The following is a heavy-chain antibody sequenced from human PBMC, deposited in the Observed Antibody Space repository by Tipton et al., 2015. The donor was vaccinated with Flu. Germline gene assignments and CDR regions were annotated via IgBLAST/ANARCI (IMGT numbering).Heavy chain of an antibody. Sequence: LRLSCVVSGYSISNGCYGSWIRQPPGKGLEWIGSIYHTGNTYYNPSLKSRVTISADTSMNQFSLTLSAVTAADTAIYCCKSTGSHPFDIWGQGTMVTVSS. D-gene: IGHD2-8*02. CDR3: KSTGSHPFDI. V-gene: IGHV4-38-2*01. CDR2: IYHTGNT. CDR1: GYSISNGCY. J-gene: IGHJ3*02.